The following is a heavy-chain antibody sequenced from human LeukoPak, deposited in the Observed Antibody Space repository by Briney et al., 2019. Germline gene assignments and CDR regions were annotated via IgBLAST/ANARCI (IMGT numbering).Heavy chain of an antibody. D-gene: IGHD1-26*01. J-gene: IGHJ4*02. V-gene: IGHV3-11*03. CDR1: GFTFSDYY. Sequence: GGSLRLSCAASGFTFSDYYMSWIRQAPEKGLEWVSFISGSGSNTKYADSVKGRFTISRDISKNTLYLQMNSLRAEDTAVYYCAKYNGKYLDYWGQGTLVTVSS. CDR3: AKYNGKYLDY. CDR2: ISGSGSNT.